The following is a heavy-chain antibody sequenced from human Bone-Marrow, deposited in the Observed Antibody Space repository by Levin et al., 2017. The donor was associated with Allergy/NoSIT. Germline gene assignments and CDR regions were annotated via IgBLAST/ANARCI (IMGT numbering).Heavy chain of an antibody. D-gene: IGHD5-12*01. CDR3: ARTAQDLRLAAFDI. J-gene: IGHJ3*02. Sequence: TLSLTCTFSGFSLSTSGMCVSWIRQPPGKALEWLARIDRDDDKYYSTSLKTRLTISKDTSKNQVVLTMTNMDPVDTATYYCARTAQDLRLAAFDIWGQGTMVTVSS. V-gene: IGHV2-70*11. CDR1: GFSLSTSGMC. CDR2: IDRDDDK.